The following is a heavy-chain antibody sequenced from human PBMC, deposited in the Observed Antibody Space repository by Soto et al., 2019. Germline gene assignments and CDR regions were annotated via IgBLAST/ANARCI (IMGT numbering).Heavy chain of an antibody. D-gene: IGHD6-19*01. CDR2: VYPGDSDT. V-gene: IGHV5-51*01. J-gene: IGHJ5*02. Sequence: GESLKISCKASGCNFTKHWIGWVRQVPGKGLEWMGIVYPGDSDTRYSPSFRGQVTISADKSISTAYLQWSSLKASDTAMYYYARQGYSSGWYHWFDPWGQGTLVTVSS. CDR1: GCNFTKHW. CDR3: ARQGYSSGWYHWFDP.